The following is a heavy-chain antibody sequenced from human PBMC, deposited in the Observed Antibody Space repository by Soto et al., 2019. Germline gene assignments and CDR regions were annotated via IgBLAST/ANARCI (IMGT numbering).Heavy chain of an antibody. Sequence: GGSLRLSCAASGFTFSSYAMHWVRQAPGKGLEWVAVISYDGSNKYYADSVKGRFTISRDNSKNTLYLQMNSLRAEDTAVYYCARGVLHFDYWGKGTLVTVSS. V-gene: IGHV3-30-3*01. CDR3: ARGVLHFDY. CDR2: ISYDGSNK. J-gene: IGHJ4*02. D-gene: IGHD2-15*01. CDR1: GFTFSSYA.